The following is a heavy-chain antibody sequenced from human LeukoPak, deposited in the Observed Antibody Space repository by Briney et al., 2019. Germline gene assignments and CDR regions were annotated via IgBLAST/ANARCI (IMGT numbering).Heavy chain of an antibody. D-gene: IGHD3-10*01. CDR1: GGTFSSYA. J-gene: IGHJ5*02. V-gene: IGHV1-69*05. CDR2: IIPIFGTA. CDR3: ARPRDYYGSGSYYKGVWFDP. Sequence: ASVKVSCKASGGTFSSYAISWVRQAPGQGLEWMGGIIPIFGTANYAQKFQGRVTITTDESTSTAYMELSSLRSEGTAVYYCARPRDYYGSGSYYKGVWFDPWGQGTLVTVSS.